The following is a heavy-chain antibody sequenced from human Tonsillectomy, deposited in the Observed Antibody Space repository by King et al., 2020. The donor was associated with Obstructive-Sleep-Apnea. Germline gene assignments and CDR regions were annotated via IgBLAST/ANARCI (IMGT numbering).Heavy chain of an antibody. CDR3: AREGIAAAGWFDP. CDR2: IIPIFGTA. J-gene: IGHJ5*02. CDR1: GGTCSSYA. V-gene: IGHV1-69*01. Sequence: VQLVESGAEVKKPGSSVKVSCKASGGTCSSYAISWVRQAPGQGLEWMGGIIPIFGTANYAQKFQGRVTVTADESTSTAYMELSSLRSEDTAVYYCAREGIAAAGWFDPWGQGTLVTVSS. D-gene: IGHD6-13*01.